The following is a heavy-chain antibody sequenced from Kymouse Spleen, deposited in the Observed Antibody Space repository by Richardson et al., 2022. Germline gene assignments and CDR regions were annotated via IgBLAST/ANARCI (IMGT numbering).Heavy chain of an antibody. V-gene: IGHV4-59*01. J-gene: IGHJ6*02. CDR1: GGSISSYY. Sequence: QVQLQESGPGLVKPSETLSLTCTVSGGSISSYYWSWIRQPPGKGLEWIGYIYYSGSTNYNPSLKSRVTISVDTSKNQFSLKLSSVTAADTAVYYCARDRTVTTWGQGTTVTVSS. CDR3: ARDRTVTT. D-gene: IGHD4-17*01. CDR2: IYYSGST.